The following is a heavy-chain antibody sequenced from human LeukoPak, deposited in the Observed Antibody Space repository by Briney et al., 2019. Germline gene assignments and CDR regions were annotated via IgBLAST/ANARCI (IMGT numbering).Heavy chain of an antibody. CDR2: IFYSGST. J-gene: IGHJ3*02. V-gene: IGHV4-59*01. Sequence: SETLSLTCTVSSGSISFSYWNWIRQPPGKGLEWIGYIFYSGSTNYNPSLKSRVTISLDTSKNQFSLNLSSVTAADTAVYYCARRSPLGWLGGAFDIWGLGTMVTVSS. CDR1: SGSISFSY. CDR3: ARRSPLGWLGGAFDI. D-gene: IGHD6-19*01.